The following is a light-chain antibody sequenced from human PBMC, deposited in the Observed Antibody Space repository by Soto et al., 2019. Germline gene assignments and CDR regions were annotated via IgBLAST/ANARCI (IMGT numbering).Light chain of an antibody. CDR2: AAS. V-gene: IGKV1-39*01. CDR1: QSISSY. CDR3: QQSYGTPYT. J-gene: IGKJ2*01. Sequence: DIQMTQSPSSLSASVGDRVTITCRASQSISSYLNWYQQKPGKAPKLMNYAASILQSGVPSRFSGSGCGTDFTHTISRLQPEDFATYFCQQSYGTPYTFGQGTKLEIK.